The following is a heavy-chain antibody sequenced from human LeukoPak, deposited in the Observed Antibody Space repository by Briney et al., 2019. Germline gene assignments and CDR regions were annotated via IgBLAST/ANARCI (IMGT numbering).Heavy chain of an antibody. CDR1: GFTFSSYS. CDR3: ARGDYYGSGSYYNVDY. CDR2: ISSSSSYI. Sequence: GGSLRLSCAASGFTFSSYSLNWVRQAPGKGLEWVSSISSSSSYIYYADSVKGRFTISRDNAKNSLYLQMNSLRAEDTAVYYCARGDYYGSGSYYNVDYWGQGTLVTVSS. J-gene: IGHJ4*02. D-gene: IGHD3-10*01. V-gene: IGHV3-21*01.